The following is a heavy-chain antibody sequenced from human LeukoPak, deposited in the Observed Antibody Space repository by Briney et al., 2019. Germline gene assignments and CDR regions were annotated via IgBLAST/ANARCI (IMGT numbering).Heavy chain of an antibody. CDR1: GYTFTGYY. CDR2: ISAYNGNT. CDR3: ARVLGSGSPDY. J-gene: IGHJ4*02. V-gene: IGHV1-18*04. D-gene: IGHD1-26*01. Sequence: ASVKVSCKASGYTFTGYYMHWVRQAPGQGLEWMGWISAYNGNTNYAQKLQGRVTMTTDTSTSTAYMELRSLRPEDTAVYYCARVLGSGSPDYWGQGTVVTVSS.